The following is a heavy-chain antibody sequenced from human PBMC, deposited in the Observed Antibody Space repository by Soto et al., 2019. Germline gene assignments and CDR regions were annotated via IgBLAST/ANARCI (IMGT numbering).Heavy chain of an antibody. CDR3: ARGPLLWGDV. Sequence: QVQLVQSGAEVKKPGASVKVSCKASGYTFTNYAMHWVRQAPGKRLEWMGWINAGNGNTRYSQKFQGRVTITRDTSASTAYMELSSLRSEDTAVYYCARGPLLWGDVWGQGTTVTVSS. V-gene: IGHV1-3*01. CDR2: INAGNGNT. J-gene: IGHJ6*02. CDR1: GYTFTNYA. D-gene: IGHD3-10*01.